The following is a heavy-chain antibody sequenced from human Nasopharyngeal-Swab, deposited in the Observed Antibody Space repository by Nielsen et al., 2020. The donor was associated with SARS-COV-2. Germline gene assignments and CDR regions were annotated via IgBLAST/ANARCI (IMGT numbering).Heavy chain of an antibody. V-gene: IGHV3-21*01. Sequence: GESLKISCAASGFTFSSYAMSWVRQAPGKGLEWVSSISSSSSYIYYADSVKGRFTISRDNAKNSLYLQMNSLRAEDTAVYYCARVRGSMDHDAFDIWGQGTMVTVSS. D-gene: IGHD3-10*01. CDR2: ISSSSSYI. CDR3: ARVRGSMDHDAFDI. CDR1: GFTFSSYA. J-gene: IGHJ3*02.